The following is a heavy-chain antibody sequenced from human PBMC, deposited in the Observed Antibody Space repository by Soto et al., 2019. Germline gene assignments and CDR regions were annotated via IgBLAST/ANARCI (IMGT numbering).Heavy chain of an antibody. CDR2: ISGSGGST. CDR3: AKSKPTYDFWSGSLVPSNTHYGMDV. V-gene: IGHV3-23*01. D-gene: IGHD3-3*01. CDR1: GFTFSSYA. J-gene: IGHJ6*02. Sequence: GGSLRLSCAASGFTFSSYAMSWVRQAAGKGLEWVSAISGSGGSTYYADSVKGRFTISRDNSKNTLYLQMNSLRAEDTAVYYCAKSKPTYDFWSGSLVPSNTHYGMDVWGQGTTVTVSS.